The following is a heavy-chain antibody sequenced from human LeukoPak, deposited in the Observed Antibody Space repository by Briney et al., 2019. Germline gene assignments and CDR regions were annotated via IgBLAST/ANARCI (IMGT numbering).Heavy chain of an antibody. J-gene: IGHJ4*02. CDR3: ARDRVATGGSFDY. Sequence: ASVKVSCKTSGHTFPSYGISWVRQAPGQGLEWMGWISAYNDNTNYVQKLQGRVTMTTDTSTSTAYMELRSLRSDDTAVYYCARDRVATGGSFDYWGQGTLVTVSS. CDR2: ISAYNDNT. CDR1: GHTFPSYG. D-gene: IGHD5-12*01. V-gene: IGHV1-18*01.